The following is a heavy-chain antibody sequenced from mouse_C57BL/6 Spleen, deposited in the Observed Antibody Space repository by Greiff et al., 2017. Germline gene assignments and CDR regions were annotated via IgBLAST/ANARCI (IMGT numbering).Heavy chain of an antibody. CDR3: SREEGFAY. Sequence: QVQLQQPGAELVMPGASVKLSCKASGYTFTSYWMHWVKQRPGQGLEWIGEIDPSDSYTNYNQKFKGKSTLTVDKSSSTAYLQLSSLTTEESAVYYGSREEGFAYGGQGTLVTVSA. V-gene: IGHV1-69*01. CDR1: GYTFTSYW. CDR2: IDPSDSYT. J-gene: IGHJ3*01.